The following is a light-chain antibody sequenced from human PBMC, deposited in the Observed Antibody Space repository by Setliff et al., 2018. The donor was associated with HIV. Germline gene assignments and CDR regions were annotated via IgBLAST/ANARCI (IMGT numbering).Light chain of an antibody. J-gene: IGLJ1*01. CDR1: SSDVGAYNY. V-gene: IGLV2-11*01. CDR3: CSYAGSYTDV. CDR2: DVT. Sequence: QSVLTQPRSVSGSPGQSVTFSCTGSSSDVGAYNYVSWYQQHPGKAPKLMIFDVTRRPSGVPDRFSGSKSGNTASLTISGLQAEDEADYYCCSYAGSYTDVFGSGTKVTVL.